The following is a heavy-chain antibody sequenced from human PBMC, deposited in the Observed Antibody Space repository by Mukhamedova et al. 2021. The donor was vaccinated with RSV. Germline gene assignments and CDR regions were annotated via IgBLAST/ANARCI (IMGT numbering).Heavy chain of an antibody. CDR3: ARDARGSGWYENFDY. Sequence: VRQAPGQRLEWMGWINAGNGNTKYSQKFQGRVTITRYTSASTAYMELSSLRSEDTPVYYCARDARGSGWYENFDYWGQGTLVTVS. D-gene: IGHD6-19*01. J-gene: IGHJ4*02. V-gene: IGHV1-3*01. CDR2: INAGNGNT.